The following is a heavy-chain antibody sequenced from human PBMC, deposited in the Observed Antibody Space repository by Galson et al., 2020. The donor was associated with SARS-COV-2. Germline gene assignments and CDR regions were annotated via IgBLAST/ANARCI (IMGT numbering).Heavy chain of an antibody. CDR2: MNPNSGNT. J-gene: IGHJ5*02. D-gene: IGHD4-17*01. Sequence: ASVTVSCKASGYTFTNYEINWVRQAPRQGLEWMGLMNPNSGNTGYAQKFQGRVTMTRTTSISTAYMELNSLTSEDTAVYYCARSYDDFATGFDPWGQGTLVTVSS. CDR1: GYTFTNYE. CDR3: ARSYDDFATGFDP. V-gene: IGHV1-8*01.